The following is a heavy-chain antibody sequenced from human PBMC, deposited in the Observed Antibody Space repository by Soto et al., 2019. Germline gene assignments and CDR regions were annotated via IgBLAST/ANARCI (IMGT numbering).Heavy chain of an antibody. CDR1: GFNVSNNY. Sequence: EVPLVETGGGFIQPGGSLRLSCAASGFNVSNNYMSWVRQAPGKGLEWVSLIYSGGSTCYADYVTGRFTISRDNSKNTLFLQMNSLRAEDTAVYFCATYTSLDYWGQGTLVTVSS. D-gene: IGHD2-2*02. CDR3: ATYTSLDY. V-gene: IGHV3-53*02. CDR2: IYSGGST. J-gene: IGHJ4*02.